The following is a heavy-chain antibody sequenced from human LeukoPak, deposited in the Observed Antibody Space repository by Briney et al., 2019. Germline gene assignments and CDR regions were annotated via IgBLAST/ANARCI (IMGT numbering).Heavy chain of an antibody. D-gene: IGHD2-2*01. Sequence: ASVKVSCKASGYTFGNSGINWVRQAPGQGLEWMGWTNAYNGNTIYAENFQGRVTMTTDTSTSTAYMELTSLRSDDTAVYYCAREERYCSSSRCFVGVGNDYWGQGTLVSVSS. CDR2: TNAYNGNT. CDR1: GYTFGNSG. V-gene: IGHV1-18*01. CDR3: AREERYCSSSRCFVGVGNDY. J-gene: IGHJ4*02.